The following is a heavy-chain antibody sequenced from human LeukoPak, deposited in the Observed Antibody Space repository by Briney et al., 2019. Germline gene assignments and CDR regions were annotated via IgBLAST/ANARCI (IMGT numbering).Heavy chain of an antibody. CDR2: INHSGST. Sequence: SETLSLTCAVYGGSFSGYYWSWIRQPPGKGLKWIREINHSGSTNYNPSLKSRVTISEDTSKNQFSLKLSSVTAADTVVYHAASVIRYTRWLPPLIYGFDYWGQGTLVTVSS. V-gene: IGHV4-34*01. J-gene: IGHJ4*02. D-gene: IGHD3-9*01. CDR3: ASVIRYTRWLPPLIYGFDY. CDR1: GGSFSGYY.